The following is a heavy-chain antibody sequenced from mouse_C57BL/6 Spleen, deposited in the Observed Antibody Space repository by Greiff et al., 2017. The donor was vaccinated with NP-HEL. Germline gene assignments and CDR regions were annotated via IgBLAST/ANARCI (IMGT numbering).Heavy chain of an antibody. Sequence: VQLQQSGPELVKPGASVKMSCKASGYSFTGYYMNWVKQSPEKSLEWIGEINPSTGGTTYNQKFKAKATLTADKSSSTAYMQLRSLTSEDSAFYYGARGVYDSGFDYWGQGTTLTVSS. D-gene: IGHD2-4*01. V-gene: IGHV1-42*01. CDR3: ARGVYDSGFDY. CDR2: INPSTGGT. CDR1: GYSFTGYY. J-gene: IGHJ2*01.